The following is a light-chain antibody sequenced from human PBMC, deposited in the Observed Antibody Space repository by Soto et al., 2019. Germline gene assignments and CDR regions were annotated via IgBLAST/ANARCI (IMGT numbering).Light chain of an antibody. CDR1: SSDVGGYNY. Sequence: QSVLAQPASVSGSPGQSITISCTGTSSDVGGYNYVSWYQQLPGKAPKLMIYEVSHRPSGVSNRFSGSKSGNTASLTISGLQAEDEADYYCSSYTSSSTLDVFGTGTKVTVL. CDR3: SSYTSSSTLDV. V-gene: IGLV2-14*01. J-gene: IGLJ1*01. CDR2: EVS.